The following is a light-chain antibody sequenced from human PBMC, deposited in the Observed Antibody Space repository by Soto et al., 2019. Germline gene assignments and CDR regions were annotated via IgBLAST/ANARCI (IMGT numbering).Light chain of an antibody. Sequence: DIQMAQSPSTLSASGGDGFTITCRASQTISTWLAWYQHKPGKAPNLLIYDASTLMSGVPSRFSGSGSGTELSLTISSLQPGDFATYYCQQSETYTLTLGQGTRLEIK. V-gene: IGKV1-5*01. CDR3: QQSETYTLT. CDR1: QTISTW. CDR2: DAS. J-gene: IGKJ5*01.